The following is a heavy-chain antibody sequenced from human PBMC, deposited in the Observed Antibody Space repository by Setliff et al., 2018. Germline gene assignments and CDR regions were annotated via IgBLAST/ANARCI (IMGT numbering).Heavy chain of an antibody. J-gene: IGHJ6*03. Sequence: GASVKVSCKASGGTFRSYGISWVRQAPGQGLEWMGGIIPNFGTTSYAQKFQGRVTITTDESTNTAYMELSSLRSEDTAMYYCAREKVVVVSATSHHYYMDVWGKGTTVTVSS. V-gene: IGHV1-69*05. CDR3: AREKVVVVSATSHHYYMDV. D-gene: IGHD2-15*01. CDR1: GGTFRSYG. CDR2: IIPNFGTT.